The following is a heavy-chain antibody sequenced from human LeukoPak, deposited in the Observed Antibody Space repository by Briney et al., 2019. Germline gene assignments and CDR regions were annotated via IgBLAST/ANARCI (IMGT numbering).Heavy chain of an antibody. Sequence: PGGSLRLSCAASGFTFSSYSMNWVRQAPGKGLEWVSYISSSSSTIYYADSVKGRFTISRDNAKNSLYLQVNSLRAEDTAVYYCARSKLYSGSYWGTTRRLSFDYWGQGTLVTVSS. V-gene: IGHV3-48*01. CDR2: ISSSSSTI. CDR1: GFTFSSYS. D-gene: IGHD1-26*01. CDR3: ARSKLYSGSYWGTTRRLSFDY. J-gene: IGHJ4*02.